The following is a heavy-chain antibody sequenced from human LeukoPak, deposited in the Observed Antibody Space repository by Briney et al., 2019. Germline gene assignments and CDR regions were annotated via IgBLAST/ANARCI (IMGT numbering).Heavy chain of an antibody. CDR1: GGSISSYY. CDR2: IYTSGST. CDR3: ARFAYSGSGNNWLDP. Sequence: PSETLSLTCTVPGGSISSYYWSWIRQPAGKGLEWIGRIYTSGSTNYNPSLKSRVTMSVDTSKNQFSLKLTSVTAADTAVYYCARFAYSGSGNNWLDPWGQGTLVTVSS. V-gene: IGHV4-4*07. J-gene: IGHJ5*02. D-gene: IGHD3-10*01.